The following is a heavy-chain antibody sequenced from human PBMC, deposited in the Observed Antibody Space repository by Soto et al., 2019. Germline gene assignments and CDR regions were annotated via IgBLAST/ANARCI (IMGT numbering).Heavy chain of an antibody. CDR2: ISWNSGSI. Sequence: EVQLVESGGGLVQPGRSLRLSCAASGFTFDDYAMHWVRQAPGKGLEWVSGISWNSGSIGYADSVKGRFTISRDNAKNSLDLQMNSLRAEDTALYYCAKGGSSSWPLDYWGQGTLVTVSS. D-gene: IGHD6-13*01. J-gene: IGHJ4*02. CDR1: GFTFDDYA. CDR3: AKGGSSSWPLDY. V-gene: IGHV3-9*01.